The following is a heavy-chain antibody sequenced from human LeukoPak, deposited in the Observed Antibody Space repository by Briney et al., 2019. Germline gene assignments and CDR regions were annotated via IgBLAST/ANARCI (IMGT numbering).Heavy chain of an antibody. CDR1: GGSISSGGYY. V-gene: IGHV4-31*03. D-gene: IGHD6-13*01. Sequence: SETLSLTCTVSGGSISSGGYYWSWVRHQPGKGLEWIGYIYYSGSTDYNPSLKSRLAITVDASKNQFSLKVTSVTAADTAVYYCARGRSAAGNFDYWGQGTLVTGSS. J-gene: IGHJ4*02. CDR3: ARGRSAAGNFDY. CDR2: IYYSGST.